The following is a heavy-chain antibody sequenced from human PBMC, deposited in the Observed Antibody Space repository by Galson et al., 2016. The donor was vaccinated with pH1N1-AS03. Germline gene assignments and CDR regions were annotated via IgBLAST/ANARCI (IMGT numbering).Heavy chain of an antibody. CDR2: FIPVFNTV. J-gene: IGHJ4*02. CDR1: GGTFSNYA. V-gene: IGHV1-69*05. Sequence: SVKVSCKASGGTFSNYAISWVRQAPGQGLEWLGGFIPVFNTVKYEQKFQGRVTITTDESTSTAYMEVRSLRSEDTAVYYCAKDVLSSGWFTAADSWGQGTLVTVSS. CDR3: AKDVLSSGWFTAADS. D-gene: IGHD6-19*01.